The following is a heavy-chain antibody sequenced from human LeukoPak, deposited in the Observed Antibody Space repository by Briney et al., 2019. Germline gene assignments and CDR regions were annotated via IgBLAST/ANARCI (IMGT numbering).Heavy chain of an antibody. V-gene: IGHV1-2*02. CDR1: GYTFTGYY. Sequence: GASVKVSCKASGYTFTGYYMHWVRQAPGQGLEWMGWINPNSGGTNYAQKFQGRVTMTRDTSISTAYMELSRLRSDDTAVYYCARVKREVVPAATGNIDYWGQGTLVTVSS. J-gene: IGHJ4*02. D-gene: IGHD2-2*01. CDR2: INPNSGGT. CDR3: ARVKREVVPAATGNIDY.